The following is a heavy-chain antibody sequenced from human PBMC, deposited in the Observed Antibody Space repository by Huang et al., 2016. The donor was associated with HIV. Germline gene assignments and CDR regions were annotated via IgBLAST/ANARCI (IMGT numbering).Heavy chain of an antibody. CDR2: LNPKNGAT. V-gene: IGHV1-2*02. J-gene: IGHJ4*02. CDR3: TRDGVAPDEEFDY. Sequence: QVQLVQSGAEVKKPGASVKVSCKPSGYTFADYFIHWVRQAPGQGLGWMAGLNPKNGATNYAQKCRGRVTVTGDTSINTAYMEFSGLTSDDTANYYCTRDGVAPDEEFDYWGQGTLIIVSS. CDR1: GYTFADYF. D-gene: IGHD5-12*01.